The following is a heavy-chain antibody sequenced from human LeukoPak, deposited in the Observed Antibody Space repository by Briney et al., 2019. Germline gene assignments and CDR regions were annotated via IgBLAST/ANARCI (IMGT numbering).Heavy chain of an antibody. D-gene: IGHD3-16*01. CDR1: GFTFSDYY. Sequence: GGSLRLSCAASGFTFSDYYMSWIRQAPGKGLEWVSYISSSGSTVYYADSVKGRFTISRDNAKNSLYLQMNSLRAEDTAVYYCARGAISGGAMGDAFDIWGQGTMVTVSS. CDR2: ISSSGSTV. J-gene: IGHJ3*02. V-gene: IGHV3-11*01. CDR3: ARGAISGGAMGDAFDI.